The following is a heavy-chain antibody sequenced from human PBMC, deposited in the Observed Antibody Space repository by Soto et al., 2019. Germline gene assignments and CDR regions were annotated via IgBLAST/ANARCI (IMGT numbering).Heavy chain of an antibody. CDR3: ARSVFP. CDR1: GGSISHFY. Sequence: SETLSLTCTVSGGSISHFYWSWIRQSPGKGLEWLGYIYDSGSTSYNPSLRSRVTMSMDTSKTQFSLNLTSVTAADTAVYYCARSVFPWGQGTLVTVS. J-gene: IGHJ5*02. V-gene: IGHV4-59*12. CDR2: IYDSGST.